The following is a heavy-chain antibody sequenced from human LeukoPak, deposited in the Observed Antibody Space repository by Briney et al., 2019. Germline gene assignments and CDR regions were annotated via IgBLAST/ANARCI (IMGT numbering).Heavy chain of an antibody. J-gene: IGHJ5*02. V-gene: IGHV1-69*05. D-gene: IGHD4-17*01. Sequence: SVKVSCEASGGTFSSYAISWVRQAPGQGLEWMGGIIPIFGTANYAQKFQGRVTITTDESTSTAYMELSSLRSEDTAVYYCARDDYGDNWFDPWGQGTLVTVSS. CDR3: ARDDYGDNWFDP. CDR1: GGTFSSYA. CDR2: IIPIFGTA.